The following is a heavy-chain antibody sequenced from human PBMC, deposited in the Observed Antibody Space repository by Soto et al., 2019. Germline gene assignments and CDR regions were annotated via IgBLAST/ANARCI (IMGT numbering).Heavy chain of an antibody. CDR2: INAGNGNT. J-gene: IGHJ4*02. V-gene: IGHV1-3*01. CDR3: ARNLMDYDILTGYYMASYFDY. CDR1: GYTFTSYA. D-gene: IGHD3-9*01. Sequence: QVQLVQSGAEVKKPGASVKVSCKASGYTFTSYAMHWVRQAPGQRLEWMGWINAGNGNTKYSQNFQVRVTIPRDTSATTAYMELSSLRSEDTAVYYCARNLMDYDILTGYYMASYFDYWGQGTLVTVSS.